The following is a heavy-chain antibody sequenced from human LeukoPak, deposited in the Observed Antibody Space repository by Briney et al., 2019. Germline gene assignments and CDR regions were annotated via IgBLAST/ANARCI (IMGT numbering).Heavy chain of an antibody. Sequence: ASVKVSCKASGYTFTGYYMHWVRQAPGQGLEWMGWINPNSGGTNYAQKFQGGVTMTRDTSISTAYMELSRLRSDDTAVYYCAREGCSSTSCLYYFDYWGQGTLVTVSS. CDR1: GYTFTGYY. CDR3: AREGCSSTSCLYYFDY. V-gene: IGHV1-2*02. J-gene: IGHJ4*02. CDR2: INPNSGGT. D-gene: IGHD2-2*01.